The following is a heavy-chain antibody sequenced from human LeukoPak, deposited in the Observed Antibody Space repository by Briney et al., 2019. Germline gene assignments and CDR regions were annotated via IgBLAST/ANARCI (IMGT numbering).Heavy chain of an antibody. CDR2: IKQDGSEK. CDR3: ARMYYDSNASPFDY. CDR1: GFHISSDW. D-gene: IGHD3-16*01. J-gene: IGHJ4*02. Sequence: GGSLRLSCAASGFHISSDWMSWVRQAPGKGLEWVANIKQDGSEKYHVDSVKGRFTISRDNAKNSLYLQMNRLRAEDTAVYYCARMYYDSNASPFDYWGQGTLATVSS. V-gene: IGHV3-7*04.